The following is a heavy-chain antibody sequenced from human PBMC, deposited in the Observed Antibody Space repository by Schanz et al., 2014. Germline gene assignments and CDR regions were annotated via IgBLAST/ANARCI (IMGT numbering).Heavy chain of an antibody. J-gene: IGHJ3*01. D-gene: IGHD5-12*01. CDR2: ISGGGGST. CDR3: ARDGGRDGYNLAFDV. CDR1: GFTFSNYA. Sequence: EVQLVESGGGLVQPGGSLRLSCAASGFTFSNYAMSWVRQAPGKGLEWVSTISGGGGSTYYADSVEGRFTISRDNSKNTPYLQMNSLSAADTAVYFCARDGGRDGYNLAFDVWGQGTLVTVSS. V-gene: IGHV3-23*04.